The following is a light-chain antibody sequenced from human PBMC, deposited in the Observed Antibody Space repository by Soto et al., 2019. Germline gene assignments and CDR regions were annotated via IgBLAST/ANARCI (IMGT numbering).Light chain of an antibody. Sequence: EIVLTQSPGPLSLSPGERGTLSFMATQSVSSNFLAWYQQKPGQAPRLLIFDAATRATGNPDRFTGRGSGTDFSLTLSSLEPEDFEVYYCQFYGDPPKTFGQGTKVEI. V-gene: IGKV3-20*01. J-gene: IGKJ1*01. CDR2: DAA. CDR1: QSVSSNF. CDR3: QFYGDPPKT.